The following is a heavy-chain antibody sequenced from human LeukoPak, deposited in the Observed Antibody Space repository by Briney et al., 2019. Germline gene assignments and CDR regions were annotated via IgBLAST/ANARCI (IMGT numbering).Heavy chain of an antibody. V-gene: IGHV5-51*01. J-gene: IGHJ6*02. CDR2: IYPGDSDT. Sequence: GESLKISCKGSGYSFTSYWIGWVRQMPGKGLEWMGIIYPGDSDTRYSPSFQGQVTISADKSISTAYLQWSSLKASDTAMYYCARYSTFEAPTYYYDSSGYRGIGNDGMDVWGQGTTVTVSS. CDR1: GYSFTSYW. D-gene: IGHD3-22*01. CDR3: ARYSTFEAPTYYYDSSGYRGIGNDGMDV.